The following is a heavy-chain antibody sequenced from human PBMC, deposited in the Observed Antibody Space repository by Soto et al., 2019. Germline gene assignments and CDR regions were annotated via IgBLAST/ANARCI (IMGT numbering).Heavy chain of an antibody. CDR3: AKTILMALELPYFDY. V-gene: IGHV3-23*01. D-gene: IGHD1-26*01. J-gene: IGHJ4*02. CDR2: ISGSGGST. CDR1: GFTFSSYA. Sequence: GGSLRLSCAASGFTFSSYAMSWVRQAPGKGLEWVSAISGSGGSTYYADSVKGRFTISRDNSKNTLYLQMNSLRAEDTAVYYCAKTILMALELPYFDYWGQGTLVTVSS.